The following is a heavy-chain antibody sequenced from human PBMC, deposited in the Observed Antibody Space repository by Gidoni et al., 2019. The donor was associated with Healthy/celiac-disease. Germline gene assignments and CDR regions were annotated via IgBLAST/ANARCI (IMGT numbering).Heavy chain of an antibody. D-gene: IGHD6-13*01. CDR1: GYTFTSYG. CDR2: ISAYNSNT. J-gene: IGHJ4*01. CDR3: ARIAALGDPNKRPFDY. V-gene: IGHV1-18*01. Sequence: VQLVQSGAEVTKPGAAAKVSCNASGYTFTSYGISWVRQAPGQGLEWMGWISAYNSNTNYAQKLQGRVTMTTDTSTRTAYMERRGMGSDDTAVYYGARIAALGDPNKRPFDYWGQGTLVTVSS.